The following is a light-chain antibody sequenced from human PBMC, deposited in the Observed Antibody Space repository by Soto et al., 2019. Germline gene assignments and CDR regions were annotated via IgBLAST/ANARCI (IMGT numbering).Light chain of an antibody. CDR2: RNN. CDR1: SSTIGRNY. J-gene: IGLJ1*01. V-gene: IGLV1-47*01. CDR3: GAWDNNLSAGV. Sequence: QSVLTQPPSASGTPGQRVTISCSGTSSTIGRNYVYWYQQFPGTAPKLLIYRNNQRPSGVPDRFSGSKSGTSASLAISGLRSEDEADYYCGAWDNNLSAGVFGSGTKLTVL.